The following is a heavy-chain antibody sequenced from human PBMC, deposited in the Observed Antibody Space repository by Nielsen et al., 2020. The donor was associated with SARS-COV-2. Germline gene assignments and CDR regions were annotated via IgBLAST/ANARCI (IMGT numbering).Heavy chain of an antibody. CDR1: GFTFSSYG. CDR3: AKGDFDP. Sequence: GESLKISCAASGFTFSSYGMHWVRQAPGKGLEWVAVISYDGSNKYYADSVKGRFTISRDNSKNTLYLQMNSLRAEDTAVYYCAKGDFDPWGQGTLVTVSS. V-gene: IGHV3-30*18. CDR2: ISYDGSNK. J-gene: IGHJ5*02.